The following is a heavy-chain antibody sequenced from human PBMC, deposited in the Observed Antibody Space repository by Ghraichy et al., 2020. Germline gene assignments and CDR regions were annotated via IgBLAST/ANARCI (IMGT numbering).Heavy chain of an antibody. J-gene: IGHJ6*02. CDR3: ARAIIGQRWKMDV. D-gene: IGHD3-10*01. CDR2: ISSSSSYI. CDR1: AFTFSSYN. Sequence: GGSLRLSCAASAFTFSSYNMIWVRQAPGKGLEWVSSISSSSSYIYYADSVKGRFTISRDNAKNSLYLQMNSLRAEDTAIYYCARAIIGQRWKMDVWGQGTTVNDCS. V-gene: IGHV3-21*01.